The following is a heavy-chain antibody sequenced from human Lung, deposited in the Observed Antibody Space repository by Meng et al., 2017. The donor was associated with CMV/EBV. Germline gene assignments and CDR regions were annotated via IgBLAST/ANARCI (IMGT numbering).Heavy chain of an antibody. V-gene: IGHV3-23*01. Sequence: GGSXRLXCATSGFTFNSYAMSWVRQAPGKGLEWVSAISGSGGSTYYADSVKGRFTISRDNSKNTLYLQMNSLRAEDTAVYYCAKDRPMYYDFWSGLDYWGQGXLVTVSS. CDR1: GFTFNSYA. D-gene: IGHD3-3*01. J-gene: IGHJ4*02. CDR3: AKDRPMYYDFWSGLDY. CDR2: ISGSGGST.